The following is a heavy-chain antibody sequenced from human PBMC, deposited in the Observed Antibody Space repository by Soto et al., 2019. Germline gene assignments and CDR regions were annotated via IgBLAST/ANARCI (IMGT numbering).Heavy chain of an antibody. Sequence: SETLSLTCTVSGGSISSGGYYWSWIRQHPGKGLEWIGYIYYSGSTYYNPSLKSRVTISVDTSKNQFSLKLSSVTAADTVVYYCAREAHYDFWSGPGYWGQGTLVTVS. J-gene: IGHJ4*02. V-gene: IGHV4-31*02. CDR2: IYYSGST. CDR1: GGSISSGGYY. CDR3: AREAHYDFWSGPGY. D-gene: IGHD3-3*01.